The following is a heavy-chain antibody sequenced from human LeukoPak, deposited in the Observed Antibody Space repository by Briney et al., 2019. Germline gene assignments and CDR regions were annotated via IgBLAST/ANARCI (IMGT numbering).Heavy chain of an antibody. Sequence: AGGDLRLSCAASGFTFSSYAMNWVRRAPGKGLEWVSYISIGSRTIHYADSVKGRFTISRDNAKNSLYLQMNSLRAEDTAVYYCARADFDCWGQGTLVTVPA. J-gene: IGHJ4*02. CDR1: GFTFSSYA. V-gene: IGHV3-48*03. CDR2: ISIGSRTI. CDR3: ARADFDC.